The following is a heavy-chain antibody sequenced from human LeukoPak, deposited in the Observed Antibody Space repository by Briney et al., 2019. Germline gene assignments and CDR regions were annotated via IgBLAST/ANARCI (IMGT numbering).Heavy chain of an antibody. J-gene: IGHJ4*02. V-gene: IGHV3-66*01. CDR1: GITVSGNY. CDR3: ARSPTVTTIYDS. Sequence: GGSLRLSCTVSGITVSGNYMSWVRQAPGKGLEWVSIIHSSGTTFYADSVKGRFTISRDNSNNALYLQMNSLRAEDTAIYYCARSPTVTTIYDSWGQGTLVTVSS. D-gene: IGHD4-17*01. CDR2: IHSSGTT.